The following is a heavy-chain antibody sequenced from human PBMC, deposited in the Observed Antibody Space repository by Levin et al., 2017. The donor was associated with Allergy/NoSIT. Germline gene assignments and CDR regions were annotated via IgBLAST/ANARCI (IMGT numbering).Heavy chain of an antibody. CDR1: GSSFTSYW. D-gene: IGHD6-6*01. V-gene: IGHV5-51*01. CDR2: IYPGDSDT. CDR3: ASVHHRDAFDS. Sequence: GGSLRLSCKGSGSSFTSYWIGWVRQMPGKGLEWMGIIYPGDSDTRYSPSFQGQVTISADKSISTAYLQWSSLKASDTAMYYCASVHHRDAFDSWGQGTMVTVSS. J-gene: IGHJ3*02.